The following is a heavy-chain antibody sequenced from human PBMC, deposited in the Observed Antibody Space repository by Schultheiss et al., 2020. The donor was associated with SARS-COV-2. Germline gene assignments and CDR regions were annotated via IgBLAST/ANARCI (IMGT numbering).Heavy chain of an antibody. V-gene: IGHV4-39*01. D-gene: IGHD1-7*01. CDR3: ARHRGTGTNWFDP. Sequence: SQTLSLTCTVSGGSISSSSYYWGWIRQPPGKGLEWIGSIYYSGSTYYNPSLKSRVTISVDTSKNQFSLKLSSVTAADKAVYYCARHRGTGTNWFDPWGQGTLVTVSS. J-gene: IGHJ5*02. CDR1: GGSISSSSYY. CDR2: IYYSGST.